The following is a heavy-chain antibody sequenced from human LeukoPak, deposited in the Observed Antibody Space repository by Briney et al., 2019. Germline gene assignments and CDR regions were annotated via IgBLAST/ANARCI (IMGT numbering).Heavy chain of an antibody. Sequence: PSETLSLTCAVYGGSFSGYYWNWIRQPPGKGLECIGEINHSGSTYYNPSLKSRVTISVDTSKNQFSLKLSSVTAADTAVYYCARDNQQLVPVSDAFDIWGQGTMVTVSS. V-gene: IGHV4-34*01. J-gene: IGHJ3*02. D-gene: IGHD6-13*01. CDR2: INHSGST. CDR3: ARDNQQLVPVSDAFDI. CDR1: GGSFSGYY.